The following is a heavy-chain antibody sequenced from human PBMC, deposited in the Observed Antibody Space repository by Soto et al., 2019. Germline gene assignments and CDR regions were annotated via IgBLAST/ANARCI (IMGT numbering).Heavy chain of an antibody. J-gene: IGHJ4*02. Sequence: EVQLSESGGGLVQPGGSLRLSCAATGFNLRANGMSWFRQAPGKGREWVSSFASGADDTWYADSLEGRFTISRDKSKNTMYLQMNRLSAEDTALYYCAGHGGYSYLGQGTLVTVSS. CDR2: FASGADDT. D-gene: IGHD4-17*01. CDR3: AGHGGYSY. CDR1: GFNLRANG. V-gene: IGHV3-23*01.